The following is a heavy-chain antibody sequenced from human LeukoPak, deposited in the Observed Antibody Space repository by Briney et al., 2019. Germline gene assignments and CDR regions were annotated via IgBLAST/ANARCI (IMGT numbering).Heavy chain of an antibody. CDR3: ASALAAASHTSFDH. CDR2: IYSGGNT. D-gene: IGHD6-13*01. CDR1: GFTVSDIY. V-gene: IGHV3-66*01. J-gene: IGHJ4*02. Sequence: GGSLRLSCAASGFTVSDIYMSWVRQAPGKGLEWVPIIYSGGNTYYADSVKGRFTISRDNSQNTVYLQMNSMRAEDTAVYYCASALAAASHTSFDHWGQGTLVTVSS.